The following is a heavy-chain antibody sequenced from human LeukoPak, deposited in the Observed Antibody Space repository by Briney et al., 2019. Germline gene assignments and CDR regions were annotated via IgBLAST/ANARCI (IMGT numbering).Heavy chain of an antibody. D-gene: IGHD2-15*01. CDR2: IFYSGST. J-gene: IGHJ5*02. V-gene: IGHV4-39*07. Sequence: SETLSLTCTVSGGSISSSSYYWGWIRQPPGKGLEWIGTIFYSGSTYYNPSLKSRVIISVDTPKNQFSLKLSSVTAADTAVYYCARWWGFDPWGQGTLVTVSS. CDR3: ARWWGFDP. CDR1: GGSISSSSYY.